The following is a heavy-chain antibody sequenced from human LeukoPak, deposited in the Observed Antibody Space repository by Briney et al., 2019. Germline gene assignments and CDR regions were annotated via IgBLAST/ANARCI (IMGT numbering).Heavy chain of an antibody. CDR1: GFTVSSNY. CDR2: ISYDGSNK. Sequence: GGSLRLSCAASGFTVSSNYMNWVRQAPGKGLEWVAVISYDGSNKYYADSVKGRFTISRDNSKNTLYLQMNSLRAEDTAVYYCARDDILTGVLDYWGQGTLVTVSS. V-gene: IGHV3-30-3*01. D-gene: IGHD3-9*01. J-gene: IGHJ4*02. CDR3: ARDDILTGVLDY.